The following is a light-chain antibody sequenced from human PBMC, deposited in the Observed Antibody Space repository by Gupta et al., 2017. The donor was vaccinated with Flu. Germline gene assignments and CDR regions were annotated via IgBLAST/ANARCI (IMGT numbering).Light chain of an antibody. CDR3: RQHLPTVT. CDR1: QSLLHSNGYNY. V-gene: IGKV2-28*01. Sequence: EIMMTQSPLSLPVTPGEAASISCRSSQSLLHSNGYNYLNWYLQKPGQSPQLLISLGSNRASGVPDRFSGSGSGTDFTLKSSRGEAEDVGVYYGRQHLPTVTFGGGTKVEIK. CDR2: LGS. J-gene: IGKJ4*01.